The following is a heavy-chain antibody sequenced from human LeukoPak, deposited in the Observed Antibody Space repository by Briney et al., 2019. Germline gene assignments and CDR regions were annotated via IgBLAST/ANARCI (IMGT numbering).Heavy chain of an antibody. Sequence: SETLSLTCTVSGDSISSYYWSWIRQPPGKGLEWIGYIYYSGSTNYNPSLKSRVTISVDTSKNQFSLKLSSVTAADTAVYYCARHGLLRYFDWLSYYFDYWGQGTLVTVSS. CDR3: ARHGLLRYFDWLSYYFDY. D-gene: IGHD3-9*01. V-gene: IGHV4-59*08. J-gene: IGHJ4*02. CDR2: IYYSGST. CDR1: GDSISSYY.